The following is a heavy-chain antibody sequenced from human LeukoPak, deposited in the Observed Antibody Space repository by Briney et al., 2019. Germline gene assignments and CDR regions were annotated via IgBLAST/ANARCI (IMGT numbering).Heavy chain of an antibody. CDR3: AKAKGGYDFWSGYYEYYFDY. CDR2: ISFDGSNK. V-gene: IGHV3-30-3*01. J-gene: IGHJ4*02. CDR1: GFTFSGSA. D-gene: IGHD3-3*01. Sequence: GGSLRLSCAASGFTFSGSAMHWVRQAPGKGLEWVAVISFDGSNKYYADSVKGRFTISRDNSKNTLYLQMNSLRAEDTAVYYCAKAKGGYDFWSGYYEYYFDYWGQGTLVTVSS.